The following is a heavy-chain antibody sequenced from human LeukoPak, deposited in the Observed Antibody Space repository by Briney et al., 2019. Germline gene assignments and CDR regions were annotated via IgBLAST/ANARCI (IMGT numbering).Heavy chain of an antibody. Sequence: PGRSLRLSCAASGFTFSSYAMHWVRQAPGKGLEWVAVISYDGSNKYYADSVKGRFTISRDNSKNTLYLQMNSLSAEDTAVYYCARTLGRGSADYWGQGILVTVSS. V-gene: IGHV3-30*04. CDR3: ARTLGRGSADY. CDR1: GFTFSSYA. CDR2: ISYDGSNK. D-gene: IGHD3-10*01. J-gene: IGHJ4*02.